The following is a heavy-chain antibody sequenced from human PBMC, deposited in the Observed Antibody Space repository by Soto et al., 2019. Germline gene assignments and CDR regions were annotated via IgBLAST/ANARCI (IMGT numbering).Heavy chain of an antibody. CDR1: GFIFSDHY. J-gene: IGHJ4*02. CDR2: INGRSGTI. Sequence: PGGSLRLSCAASGFIFSDHYMSWIRQAPGKGLEWISYINGRSGTIYYSKSVQGRFTISRDNGKNSLYLQMDSLRADDTAVYYCASVSYYDSRGYSRRLTNATFDHWGQGILVTVSS. CDR3: ASVSYYDSRGYSRRLTNATFDH. V-gene: IGHV3-11*01. D-gene: IGHD3-22*01.